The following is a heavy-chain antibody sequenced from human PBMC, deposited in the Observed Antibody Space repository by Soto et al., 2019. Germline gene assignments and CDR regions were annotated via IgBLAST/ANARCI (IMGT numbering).Heavy chain of an antibody. CDR2: ISGSGDST. V-gene: IGHV3-23*01. J-gene: IGHJ4*02. CDR1: GFTFSSYA. CDR3: AKRAWGTYYFDY. D-gene: IGHD3-16*01. Sequence: EVQLLESGGGLVQPGGSLRLSCAASGFTFSSYAMSWVRQAPGKGLEWVSAISGSGDSTFYADSVKGRFTIPRDNSKNTLYLQMNSLRAEDTAIYYCAKRAWGTYYFDYCGQGTLVTVSS.